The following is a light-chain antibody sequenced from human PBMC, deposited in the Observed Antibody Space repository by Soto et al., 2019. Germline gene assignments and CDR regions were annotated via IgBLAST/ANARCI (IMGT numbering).Light chain of an antibody. CDR2: EVS. CDR1: NSDVGGYNY. V-gene: IGLV2-14*01. Sequence: QSALTQPASVSGSPGQSIAISCTGTNSDVGGYNYVSWYQHHPGKAPKLIIYEVSNRPSGVSSRFSGSKSGNTASLTISGLQAEDEADYYYSSYTSSTTWVFGGGTKLTVL. CDR3: SSYTSSTTWV. J-gene: IGLJ3*02.